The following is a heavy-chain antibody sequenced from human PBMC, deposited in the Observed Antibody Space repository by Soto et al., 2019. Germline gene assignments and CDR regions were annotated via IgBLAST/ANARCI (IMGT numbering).Heavy chain of an antibody. CDR1: GFTFSDHY. D-gene: IGHD3-3*01. CDR2: IRNKPNSYTT. Sequence: GGSLRLSCVASGFTFSDHYMDWVRQAPGKGLEWVGRIRNKPNSYTTEYAASVKGRFTISRDDSKNLMYLQMNSLKTDNTAVYYCARGYGIFGVVNDAFDIWGQGTMVTVSS. J-gene: IGHJ3*02. CDR3: ARGYGIFGVVNDAFDI. V-gene: IGHV3-72*01.